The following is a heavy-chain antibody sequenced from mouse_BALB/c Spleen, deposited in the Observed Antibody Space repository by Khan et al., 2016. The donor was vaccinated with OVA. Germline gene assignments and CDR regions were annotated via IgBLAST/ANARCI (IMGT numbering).Heavy chain of an antibody. V-gene: IGHV5-17*02. CDR1: GFTFSGFG. J-gene: IGHJ2*01. CDR3: ARRDSFDY. Sequence: EVELVESGGGLVQPGGSRKLSCAASGFTFSGFGMHWVRQAPEKGLEWVAYISSGSSTIYYADTVKGRFTISRDNPKNTLFLQMTSLRSEDTAMYYCARRDSFDYWGQGTTLPVSS. CDR2: ISSGSSTI.